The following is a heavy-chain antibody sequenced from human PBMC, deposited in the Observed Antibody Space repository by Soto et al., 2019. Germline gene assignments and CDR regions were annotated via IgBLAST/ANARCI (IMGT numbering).Heavy chain of an antibody. CDR1: GFTFSSYA. CDR2: ISGSGGST. J-gene: IGHJ6*02. CDR3: XXXXXXXXXXXSCQREAEYYYGMDV. V-gene: IGHV3-23*01. D-gene: IGHD2-2*01. Sequence: GGSLRLSCAASGFTFSSYAMSWVRQAPGKGLEWVSAISGSGGSTYYADSVKGRFTXXXXXSXXXXXXXXXXXXXEDXXXXXXXXXXXXXXXXXSCQREAEYYYGMDVWGQGTTVTVSS.